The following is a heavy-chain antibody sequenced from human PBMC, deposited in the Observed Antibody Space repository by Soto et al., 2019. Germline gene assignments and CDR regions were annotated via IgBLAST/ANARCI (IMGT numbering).Heavy chain of an antibody. D-gene: IGHD2-21*02. Sequence: LRLSCAASGFTFSSYAMSWVRQAPGKELEWVSAISGSGGSTYYADSVKGRFTISRDNSKNTLYLQMNSLRAEDTAVYYCAKDVVVTAKTGYFDYWGQGTLVTVSS. V-gene: IGHV3-23*01. CDR1: GFTFSSYA. CDR3: AKDVVVTAKTGYFDY. CDR2: ISGSGGST. J-gene: IGHJ4*02.